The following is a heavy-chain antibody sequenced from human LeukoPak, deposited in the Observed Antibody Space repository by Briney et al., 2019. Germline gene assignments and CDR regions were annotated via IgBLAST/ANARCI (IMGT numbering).Heavy chain of an antibody. CDR3: ARTDYYDSSGYYYLYYFDY. J-gene: IGHJ4*02. CDR2: ISSSSSYI. CDR1: GFTFSSYS. Sequence: PGGSLRLSCAASGFTFSSYSMNWVRQAPGKGLEWVSSISSSSSYIYYADSVKGRFTISRDNAENSLYLQMNSLRAEDTAVYYCARTDYYDSSGYYYLYYFDYWGQGTLVTVSS. D-gene: IGHD3-22*01. V-gene: IGHV3-21*01.